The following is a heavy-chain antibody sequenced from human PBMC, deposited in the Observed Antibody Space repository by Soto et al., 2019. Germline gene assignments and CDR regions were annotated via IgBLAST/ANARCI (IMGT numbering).Heavy chain of an antibody. J-gene: IGHJ4*02. CDR3: TTDQDRGPSSSSCIDY. CDR1: GFTFSNAW. D-gene: IGHD6-13*01. CDR2: IKSKTDGGTT. V-gene: IGHV3-15*01. Sequence: VGSLRLSCAASGFTFSNAWMSWVRQAPGKGLEWVGRIKSKTDGGTTDYAAPVKGRFTISRDDSKNTLYLQMNSLKTEDTAVYYCTTDQDRGPSSSSCIDYWGQGTLVTVSS.